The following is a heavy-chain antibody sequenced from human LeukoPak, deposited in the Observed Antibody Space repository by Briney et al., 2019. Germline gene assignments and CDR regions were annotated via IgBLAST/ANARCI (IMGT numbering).Heavy chain of an antibody. CDR2: ISGSGGSI. D-gene: IGHD3-16*01. Sequence: GGSLRLSCAASGFTFSSYAMHWVRQAPGKGLEWVSGISGSGGSIYYGDSVKGRFTISRDNSKNTLYLQMNSLRAEDTAVYYCAKSSHAFGAFDIWGQGTMVTVSS. V-gene: IGHV3-23*01. J-gene: IGHJ3*02. CDR1: GFTFSSYA. CDR3: AKSSHAFGAFDI.